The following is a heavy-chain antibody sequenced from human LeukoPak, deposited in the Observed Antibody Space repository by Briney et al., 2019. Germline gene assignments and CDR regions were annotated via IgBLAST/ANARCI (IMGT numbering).Heavy chain of an antibody. CDR1: GYSISSSSYY. D-gene: IGHD1-26*01. Sequence: SETLSLTCTVSGYSISSSSYYWGWIRQPPGKGLEWIGTIYYSGSTYYNPSLKSRVAISVDTSKNQFSLKLSSVTAADTAVYYCARAPGLYSGQPYYFDYWGQGTLVTVSS. V-gene: IGHV4-39*07. J-gene: IGHJ4*02. CDR2: IYYSGST. CDR3: ARAPGLYSGQPYYFDY.